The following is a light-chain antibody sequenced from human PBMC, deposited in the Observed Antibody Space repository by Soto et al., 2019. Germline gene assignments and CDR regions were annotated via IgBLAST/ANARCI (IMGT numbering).Light chain of an antibody. J-gene: IGLJ2*01. CDR2: SNN. CDR3: AAWDGSLSGPV. Sequence: QSALTQPPSASGTPEQRVTISCSGTSSNIGSNYVYWYQQLPGTAPKLLMYSNNQRPSGGADRFSGSKSGTSASLAISGLRSEDEADYYCAAWDGSLSGPVFGGGTKLTVL. CDR1: SSNIGSNY. V-gene: IGLV1-47*02.